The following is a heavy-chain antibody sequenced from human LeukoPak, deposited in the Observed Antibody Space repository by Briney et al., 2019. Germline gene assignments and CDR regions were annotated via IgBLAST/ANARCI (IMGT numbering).Heavy chain of an antibody. CDR3: TTDFVVVNAEPAGY. Sequence: GGSLRLSCAASGFTFSNAWMSWVRQAPGKGLEWVGRIKSKTDGGTTDYAAPVKGRFTISRDDSKNTLYLQMNSLKTEDTAVYYCTTDFVVVNAEPAGYWGQGTLVTVSS. CDR1: GFTFSNAW. V-gene: IGHV3-15*01. J-gene: IGHJ4*02. CDR2: IKSKTDGGTT. D-gene: IGHD2-21*01.